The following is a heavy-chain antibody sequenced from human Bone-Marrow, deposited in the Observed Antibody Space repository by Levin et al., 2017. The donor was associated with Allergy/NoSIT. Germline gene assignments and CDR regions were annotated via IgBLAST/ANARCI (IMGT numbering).Heavy chain of an antibody. J-gene: IGHJ6*03. D-gene: IGHD2-2*01. Sequence: ASVKVSCKASGYTFTSYYMHWVRQAPGQGLEWMGIINPSGGSTSYAQKFQGRVTMTRDTSTSTVYMELSSLGSEDTAVYYCARGYCSSTSCYFGYYYMDVWGKGTTVTVSS. CDR3: ARGYCSSTSCYFGYYYMDV. CDR2: INPSGGST. CDR1: GYTFTSYY. V-gene: IGHV1-46*01.